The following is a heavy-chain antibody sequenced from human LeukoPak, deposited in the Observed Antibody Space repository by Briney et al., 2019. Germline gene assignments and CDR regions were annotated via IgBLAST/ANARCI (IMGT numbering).Heavy chain of an antibody. Sequence: ASVKVSCKASGYTFSYYCLHWVRQAPGQGLEWMGIINPSGGATNYAQKFQGRVTLTRDTSTGTVYMELSSLISEDTAVYYCARRRDEGFDIWGQGTLVTVSS. J-gene: IGHJ3*02. V-gene: IGHV1-46*01. CDR3: ARRRDEGFDI. CDR2: INPSGGAT. CDR1: GYTFSYYC.